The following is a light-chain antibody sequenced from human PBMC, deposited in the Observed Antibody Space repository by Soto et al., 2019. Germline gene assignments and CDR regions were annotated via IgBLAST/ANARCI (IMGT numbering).Light chain of an antibody. J-gene: IGLJ1*01. V-gene: IGLV2-23*02. CDR3: CSYAGSSTLF. CDR1: SSDVGSYNL. CDR2: EVS. Sequence: QSALTQPASVSGSPGQSITISCTGTSSDVGSYNLVSWYQQHPGKAPKLMINEVSKRPSGVSNRFSGSKSGNTASLTISELQAEDEADYYCCSYAGSSTLFFGTGTKLTVL.